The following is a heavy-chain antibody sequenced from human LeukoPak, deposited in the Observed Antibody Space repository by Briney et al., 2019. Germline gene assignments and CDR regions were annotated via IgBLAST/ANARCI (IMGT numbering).Heavy chain of an antibody. CDR2: VDPEDGET. J-gene: IGHJ4*02. CDR3: ATDLITGTTSIDY. D-gene: IGHD1-20*01. V-gene: IGHV1-69-2*01. Sequence: ASVKVSCKASGYTFTDYYMHWVQQAPGKGLEWMGRVDPEDGETIYAEKFQGRVTITADTSTDTAYMELSSLRSEDTAVYYCATDLITGTTSIDYWGQGTLVTVSS. CDR1: GYTFTDYY.